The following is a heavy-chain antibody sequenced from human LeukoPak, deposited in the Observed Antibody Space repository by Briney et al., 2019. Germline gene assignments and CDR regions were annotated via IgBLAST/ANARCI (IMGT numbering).Heavy chain of an antibody. J-gene: IGHJ4*02. CDR2: INPNSGGT. V-gene: IGHV1-2*02. D-gene: IGHD5-18*01. Sequence: ASVKVSCRASGYTFTGYYMHWVRQAPGQGLEWMGWINPNSGGTSYAQKFQGRVTMTRDTSISTAYMELSRLRSDDTAVYYCARDLRGYTATFDYWGQGTLVTVSS. CDR3: ARDLRGYTATFDY. CDR1: GYTFTGYY.